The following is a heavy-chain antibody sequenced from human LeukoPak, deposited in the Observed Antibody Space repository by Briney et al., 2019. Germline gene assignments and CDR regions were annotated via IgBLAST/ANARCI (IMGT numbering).Heavy chain of an antibody. CDR2: INPNSGGT. Sequence: GASVKVSCKASGYIFTDYYMHWVRQAPGQGLEWMGWINPNSGGTNYAQKFQGRVTMTRDTSISTAYMELSRLRSDDTAVYYCARDLVAGTGNWFDPWGQGTLVTVSS. V-gene: IGHV1-2*02. CDR1: GYIFTDYY. J-gene: IGHJ5*02. D-gene: IGHD6-19*01. CDR3: ARDLVAGTGNWFDP.